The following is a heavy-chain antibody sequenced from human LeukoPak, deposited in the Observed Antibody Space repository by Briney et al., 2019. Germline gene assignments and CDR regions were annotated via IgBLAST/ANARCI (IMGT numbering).Heavy chain of an antibody. Sequence: SGPTLVNPTQTLTFTCTFSGFSLITSGVGVGWIRQSPGKALEWVAIIYWDNDKRYSPYLRNRLTIAKDTSNNQVVLVMTNMDPVDTATYFCAHIMITYGGVLRDDAFDVWGPGTVVTVST. CDR3: AHIMITYGGVLRDDAFDV. CDR1: GFSLITSGVG. CDR2: IYWDNDK. D-gene: IGHD3-16*01. V-gene: IGHV2-5*02. J-gene: IGHJ3*01.